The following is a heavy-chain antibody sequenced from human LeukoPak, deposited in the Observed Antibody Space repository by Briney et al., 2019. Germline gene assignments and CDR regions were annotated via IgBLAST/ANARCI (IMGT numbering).Heavy chain of an antibody. CDR3: AKSGTDYDFWDSGY. D-gene: IGHD3-3*01. Sequence: GGSLRLSCAASGFTFRSYAMSWVRQSPGKGLEWVSGLTAGGSAYYVDSVRGRFTISRDDSKNTLYLQMNGLRAEDTAVYYCAKSGTDYDFWDSGYWGQGTLVTVS. V-gene: IGHV3-23*01. CDR1: GFTFRSYA. J-gene: IGHJ4*02. CDR2: LTAGGSA.